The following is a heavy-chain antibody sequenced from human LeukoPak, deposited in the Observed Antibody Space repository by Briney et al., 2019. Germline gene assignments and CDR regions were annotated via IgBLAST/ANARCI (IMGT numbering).Heavy chain of an antibody. D-gene: IGHD3-22*01. CDR2: ISGSGGST. CDR3: AKDVYYYDSSGYYGAFDI. Sequence: PGGSLRLSCAASGFTFSSYAMSWVRQAPGKGLEWVSAISGSGGSTYYADSVKGRFTISRDNSKNTLYLQMNSLRAEDTAVYYCAKDVYYYDSSGYYGAFDIWGQGTMVTVSS. CDR1: GFTFSSYA. J-gene: IGHJ3*02. V-gene: IGHV3-23*01.